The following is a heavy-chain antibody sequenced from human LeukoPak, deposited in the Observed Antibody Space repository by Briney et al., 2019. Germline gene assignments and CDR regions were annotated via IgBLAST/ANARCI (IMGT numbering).Heavy chain of an antibody. CDR3: ARDSANVVGAKSIFDY. V-gene: IGHV3-7*01. D-gene: IGHD1-26*01. CDR1: GFTFSSYR. CDR2: IDQDGSAK. J-gene: IGHJ4*02. Sequence: GGSLRLSCAASGFTFSSYRMIWVRQAPGKGLEWVATIDQDGSAKYYVDSVEGRFTTSRDNTKNSLHLHMSRLRAEDTAVCYTARDSANVVGAKSIFDYWGQGDLVTVSS.